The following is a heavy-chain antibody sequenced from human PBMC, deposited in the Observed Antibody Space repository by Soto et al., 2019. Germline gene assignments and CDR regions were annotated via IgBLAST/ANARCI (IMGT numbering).Heavy chain of an antibody. Sequence: ASVKVSCKASGDTFTCYGTSWVQHAPGQGLEWMGWISAYNGNTNYAQKFQGRVTMTTDTSTSTAYMELRSLRSDDTAVYFCARDALSNYYYSGMDVLGKGTKVTVSS. CDR1: GDTFTCYG. CDR2: ISAYNGNT. J-gene: IGHJ6*04. CDR3: ARDALSNYYYSGMDV. D-gene: IGHD3-16*02. V-gene: IGHV1-18*01.